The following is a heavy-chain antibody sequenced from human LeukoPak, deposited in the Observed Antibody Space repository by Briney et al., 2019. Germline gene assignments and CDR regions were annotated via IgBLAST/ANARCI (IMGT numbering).Heavy chain of an antibody. CDR1: GGSFSDYY. D-gene: IGHD6-19*01. J-gene: IGHJ3*01. V-gene: IGHV4-34*01. CDR3: ARVASSVRDDAFDL. CDR2: INHSGTT. Sequence: SDTLSLICAVYGGSFSDYYWSWIRQPPGRGLDWIGEINHSGTTHYNPSLKSRVTISVDTSKNQFSLKLSSLTAADTAIYYCARVASSVRDDAFDLWGPGTMVNVPS.